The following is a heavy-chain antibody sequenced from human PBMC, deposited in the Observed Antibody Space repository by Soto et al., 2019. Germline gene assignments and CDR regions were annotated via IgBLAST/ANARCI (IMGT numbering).Heavy chain of an antibody. CDR2: IIPIFGTA. CDR1: GGTFSSYA. V-gene: IGHV1-69*13. J-gene: IGHJ5*02. CDR3: VTSSEIAAAVNWFDP. D-gene: IGHD6-13*01. Sequence: GASVKVSCKASGGTFSSYAISWVRQAPGQGLEWMGGIIPIFGTANYAQKFQGRVTITADESTSTAYMELSSLRSEDTAVYYCVTSSEIAAAVNWFDPWGQGTLVTVSS.